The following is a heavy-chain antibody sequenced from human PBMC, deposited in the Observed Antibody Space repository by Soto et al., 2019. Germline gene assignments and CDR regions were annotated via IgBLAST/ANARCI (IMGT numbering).Heavy chain of an antibody. CDR3: ARTVETATLFYFDY. V-gene: IGHV4-30-2*01. Sequence: SETLSLTCAVSGGSISLYGYSWSWIRQPPGMGLEWFGYIHYSGSTFYNPSLKSRVTMSVDRPKNQFSLRLSSVTAADTAVYYCARTVETATLFYFDYWGQGTLVTVSS. CDR2: IHYSGST. D-gene: IGHD5-18*01. J-gene: IGHJ4*02. CDR1: GGSISLYGYS.